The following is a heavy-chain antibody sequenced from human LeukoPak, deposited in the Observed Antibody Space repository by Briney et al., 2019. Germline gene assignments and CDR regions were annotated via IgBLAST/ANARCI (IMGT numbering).Heavy chain of an antibody. Sequence: ASVKVSCKASGYTFTGYYMHWVRQAPGQGLEWMGWINPNSGGTNYAQKFQGWVTMTRDTFISTAYMELSRLRSDDTAVYYCARGSGYDPYYYYYGMDVWGQGTTVTVSS. CDR1: GYTFTGYY. CDR3: ARGSGYDPYYYYYGMDV. D-gene: IGHD5-12*01. J-gene: IGHJ6*02. CDR2: INPNSGGT. V-gene: IGHV1-2*04.